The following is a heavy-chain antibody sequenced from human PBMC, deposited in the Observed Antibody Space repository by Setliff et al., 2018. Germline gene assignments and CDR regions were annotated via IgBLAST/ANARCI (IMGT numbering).Heavy chain of an antibody. CDR3: ARVEITMVRGVIAADAFDI. J-gene: IGHJ3*02. D-gene: IGHD3-10*01. CDR2: IYHSGST. V-gene: IGHV4-38-2*01. Sequence: SETLSLTCGVSGYSISSGYYWGWIRQPPGKGLEWIGSIYHSGSTYYNPSLKSRVTISVDTSKNQFSLKLSSVTAADTAVYYCARVEITMVRGVIAADAFDIWGQGTMVTVSS. CDR1: GYSISSGYY.